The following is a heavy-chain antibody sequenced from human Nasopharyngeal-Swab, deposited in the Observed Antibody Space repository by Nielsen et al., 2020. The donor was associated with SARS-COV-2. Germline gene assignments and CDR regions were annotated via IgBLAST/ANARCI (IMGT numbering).Heavy chain of an antibody. Sequence: SETLSLTCAVYGGSFSGYYWSWIRQPPGKGLEWIGYIYYSGSTYYNPSLKSRVTISVDTSKNQFSLKLSSVTAADTAVYYCARDRRYSSGWYGGGPFFDYWGQGTLVTVSS. D-gene: IGHD6-19*01. CDR3: ARDRRYSSGWYGGGPFFDY. CDR1: GGSFSGYY. V-gene: IGHV4-34*09. J-gene: IGHJ4*02. CDR2: IYYSGST.